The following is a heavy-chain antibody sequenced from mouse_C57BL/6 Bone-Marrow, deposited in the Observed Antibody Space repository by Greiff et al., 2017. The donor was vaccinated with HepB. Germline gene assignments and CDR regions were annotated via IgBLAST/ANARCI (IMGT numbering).Heavy chain of an antibody. CDR1: GYTFTSYW. Sequence: VQLQQSGTVLARPGASVKMSCKTSGYTFTSYWMHWVKQRPGQGLEWIGAIYPGNSDTSYNQKFKGKAKLTAVTSASTAYMELSSLTNDDSAVYYCTRSVYYSNCYYFDYWGQGTTLTVSS. CDR2: IYPGNSDT. D-gene: IGHD2-5*01. CDR3: TRSVYYSNCYYFDY. V-gene: IGHV1-5*01. J-gene: IGHJ2*01.